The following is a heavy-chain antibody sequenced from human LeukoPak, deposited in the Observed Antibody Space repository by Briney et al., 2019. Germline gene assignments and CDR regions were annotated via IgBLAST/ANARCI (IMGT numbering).Heavy chain of an antibody. J-gene: IGHJ6*04. Sequence: ASVKVSCEVSGYTLTELSMHWVRQAPGKGLEWMGGFDPEDGETIYAQKFQGRVTMTEDTSTDTAYMELSSLRSEDTAVYYCATGDSSSWIGLGDFDYYYGMDVWGKGTTVTVSS. CDR2: FDPEDGET. CDR3: ATGDSSSWIGLGDFDYYYGMDV. CDR1: GYTLTELS. V-gene: IGHV1-24*01. D-gene: IGHD6-13*01.